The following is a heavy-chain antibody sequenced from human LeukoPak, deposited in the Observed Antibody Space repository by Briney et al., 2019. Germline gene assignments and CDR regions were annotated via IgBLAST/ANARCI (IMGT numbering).Heavy chain of an antibody. J-gene: IGHJ4*02. CDR2: ISYDGSNK. V-gene: IGHV3-30*18. CDR3: AKEEAHGYCSSSSCYKAGYYFDY. D-gene: IGHD2-2*02. CDR1: GFTFSSYG. Sequence: GGSLRLSCAASGFTFSSYGMHWVRQAPGKGLGWVAVISYDGSNKYYADSVKGRFTISRDNSKNTVYLQMNSLRAEDTAVYYCAKEEAHGYCSSSSCYKAGYYFDYWGQGTLVTVSS.